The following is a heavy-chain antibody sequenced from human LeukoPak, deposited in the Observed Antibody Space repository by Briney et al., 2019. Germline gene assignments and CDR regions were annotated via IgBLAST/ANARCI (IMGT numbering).Heavy chain of an antibody. CDR2: INPNSGGT. D-gene: IGHD3-9*01. Sequence: ASVKVSCKASGYTFTGYHMHWVRQAPGQGLEWMGWINPNSGGTNYAQKFQGWVTMTRDTSISTAYMELSRLRSDDTAVYYCARGLRYFDWLLADAFDIWGQGTMVTVSS. CDR1: GYTFTGYH. J-gene: IGHJ3*02. CDR3: ARGLRYFDWLLADAFDI. V-gene: IGHV1-2*04.